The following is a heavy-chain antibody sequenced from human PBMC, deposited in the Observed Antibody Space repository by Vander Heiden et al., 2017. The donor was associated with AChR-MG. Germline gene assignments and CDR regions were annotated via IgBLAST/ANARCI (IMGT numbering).Heavy chain of an antibody. CDR3: ARDEGWRAFDT. V-gene: IGHV4-4*07. Sequence: QVQLQESGPGVVRPSETLSLTCNVPRVSMIGFYWSWIRQSADKGLEWIGRVHSNGKTNYNPSLKSRVTISVDTSKRQFSLRLNSVNAADSAKYFCARDEGWRAFDTWGSGTTVTVSS. CDR2: VHSNGKT. CDR1: RVSMIGFY. J-gene: IGHJ3*02.